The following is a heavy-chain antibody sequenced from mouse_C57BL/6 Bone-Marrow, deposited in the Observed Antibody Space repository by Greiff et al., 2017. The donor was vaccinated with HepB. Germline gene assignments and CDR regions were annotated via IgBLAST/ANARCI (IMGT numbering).Heavy chain of an antibody. CDR2: IDPANGNT. V-gene: IGHV14-3*01. Sequence: VHVKQSVAELVRPGASVKLSCTASGFNIKNTYMHWVKQRPEQGLEWIGRIDPANGNTKYAPKFQGKATITADTSSNTAYLQLSSLTSEDTAIYYCASYYYGSRYWYFDVWGTGTTVTVSS. D-gene: IGHD1-1*01. CDR1: GFNIKNTY. J-gene: IGHJ1*03. CDR3: ASYYYGSRYWYFDV.